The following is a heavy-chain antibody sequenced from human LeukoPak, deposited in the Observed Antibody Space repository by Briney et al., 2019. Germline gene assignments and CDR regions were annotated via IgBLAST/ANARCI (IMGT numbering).Heavy chain of an antibody. J-gene: IGHJ4*02. V-gene: IGHV1-18*01. D-gene: IGHD2-2*01. CDR3: ARVGGIVVVPAAISPIDY. CDR1: GYTFTSYG. Sequence: EASVKVSCKASGYTFTSYGISWVRQAPGQGLEWMGWISAYNGNTNYAQKLQGRVTMTTDTSTSTAYMELRSLRSDDTAVYYCARVGGIVVVPAAISPIDYWGQGTLVTVSS. CDR2: ISAYNGNT.